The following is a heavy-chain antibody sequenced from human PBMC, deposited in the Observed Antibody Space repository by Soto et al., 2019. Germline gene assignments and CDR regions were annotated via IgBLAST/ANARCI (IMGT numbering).Heavy chain of an antibody. D-gene: IGHD5-12*01. Sequence: SVKVSCKASGGTFSSYAISWVRQAPGQGLEWMGGIIPIFGTANYAQKFQGRVTITADESTSTAYMELSSLRSEATAVYYCASTITTRYYGMDVWGQWTTVTVSS. CDR2: IIPIFGTA. J-gene: IGHJ6*02. V-gene: IGHV1-69*13. CDR3: ASTITTRYYGMDV. CDR1: GGTFSSYA.